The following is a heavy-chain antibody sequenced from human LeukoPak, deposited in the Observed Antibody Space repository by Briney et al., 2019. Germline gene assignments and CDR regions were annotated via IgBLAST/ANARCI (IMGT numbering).Heavy chain of an antibody. Sequence: GGTLRLSCAASGFTFSSYGMSWVRQAPGKGLEWVSAISGSGGSTYYADSVKGRFTISRDNSKNTLYLQMNSLRAEDTAVYYCAKAQVSSWYSYDYWGQGTLVTVSS. J-gene: IGHJ4*02. V-gene: IGHV3-23*01. CDR2: ISGSGGST. D-gene: IGHD6-13*01. CDR3: AKAQVSSWYSYDY. CDR1: GFTFSSYG.